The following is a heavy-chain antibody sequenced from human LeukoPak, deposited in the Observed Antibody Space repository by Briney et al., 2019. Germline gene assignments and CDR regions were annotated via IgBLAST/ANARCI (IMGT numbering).Heavy chain of an antibody. CDR3: ATGEAFDI. CDR2: IKSKPDGGTI. Sequence: GSLRLSCAASGFTFSSYEMNWVRQTPGKGLEWVGRIKSKPDGGTIDYAAPVKGRFSISRDDSKNTLYLQMNSLKTEDTAVYYCATGEAFDIWGQGTMVTVSS. V-gene: IGHV3-15*01. J-gene: IGHJ3*02. CDR1: GFTFSSYE.